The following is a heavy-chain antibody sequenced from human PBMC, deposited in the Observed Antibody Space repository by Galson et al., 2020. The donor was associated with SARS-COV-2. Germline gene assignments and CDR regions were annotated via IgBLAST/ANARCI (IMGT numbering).Heavy chain of an antibody. D-gene: IGHD6-19*01. CDR3: ARDLGVAVAGPGDY. V-gene: IGHV3-20*04. CDR1: GFTFDDYG. CDR2: INWNGGST. J-gene: IGHJ4*02. Sequence: GESLKISCAASGFTFDDYGMSWVRQAPGKGLEWVSGINWNGGSTGYADSVKGRFTISRDNAKNSLYLQMNSLRAEDTALYYCARDLGVAVAGPGDYWGQGTLVTVSS.